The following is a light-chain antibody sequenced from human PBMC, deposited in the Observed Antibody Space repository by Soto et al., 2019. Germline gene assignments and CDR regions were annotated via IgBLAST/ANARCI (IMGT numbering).Light chain of an antibody. V-gene: IGKV1-5*03. J-gene: IGKJ1*01. CDR3: QQYHVFAWT. CDR1: QTIITW. Sequence: DIQLTQSPSTLSASVGDRVTITCRASQTIITWLAWYQQKPGQAPKLLISKASSLESGVPSRFSGSGSGTEYTLTINSLQPDDSATYYCQQYHVFAWTFGQGTKVEI. CDR2: KAS.